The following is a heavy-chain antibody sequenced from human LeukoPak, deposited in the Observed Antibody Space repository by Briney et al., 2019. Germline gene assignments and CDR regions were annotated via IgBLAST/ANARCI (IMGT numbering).Heavy chain of an antibody. Sequence: PGGSLRLYCAASGFTFSSYWMTWGRQAPGKGLEWVANINQDGSDKYYVDSVKGRFTISRDNAKNSLYLQMNSLRVEDTAVYYCARDRSLGCDHWGQGTLVIVSS. V-gene: IGHV3-7*03. CDR3: ARDRSLGCDH. D-gene: IGHD1-26*01. CDR1: GFTFSSYW. CDR2: INQDGSDK. J-gene: IGHJ4*02.